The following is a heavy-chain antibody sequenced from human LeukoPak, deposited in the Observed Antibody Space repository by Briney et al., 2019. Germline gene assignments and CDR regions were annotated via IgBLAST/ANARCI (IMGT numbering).Heavy chain of an antibody. CDR2: IKQDGSEK. CDR3: ARELNGYGYYFFDY. J-gene: IGHJ4*02. V-gene: IGHV3-7*01. CDR1: GFTFSSYW. D-gene: IGHD3-16*01. Sequence: GGSLRLSCAASGFTFSSYWMSWVRQAPGKGLEWVANIKQDGSEKYYVDSVKGRFTISRDNAKNSLYLQMNGLGAEDTAVYYCARELNGYGYYFFDYWGPGTLVTVSS.